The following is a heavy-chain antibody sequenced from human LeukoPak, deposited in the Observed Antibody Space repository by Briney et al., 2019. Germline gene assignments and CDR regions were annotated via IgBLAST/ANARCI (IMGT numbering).Heavy chain of an antibody. D-gene: IGHD6-13*01. CDR1: GGTFSSYA. CDR3: ARYPGVAAAGTDPNFDS. CDR2: INPIFGTA. J-gene: IGHJ4*02. V-gene: IGHV1-69*13. Sequence: GASVKVSCKASGGTFSSYAISWVRQAPGQGLEWMGGINPIFGTANYAQKFQGRVTITADESTRTVYMELSSLRSEDTAVYYCARYPGVAAAGTDPNFDSWGEGTLVTVSS.